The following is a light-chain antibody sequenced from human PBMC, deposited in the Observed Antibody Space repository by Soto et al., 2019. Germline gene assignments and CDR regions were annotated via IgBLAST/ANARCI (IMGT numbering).Light chain of an antibody. J-gene: IGKJ2*01. Sequence: AVRMTQSPSSLSASTGDRVTITCRAGQGVSTYLAWYQQKPGKGPKLLIYATSTLQSGFPSRFSGSGSGTDFTLTISCLQSEDFATYYCQQYYTSPYTFGQGTKLEIK. CDR1: QGVSTY. V-gene: IGKV1-8*01. CDR3: QQYYTSPYT. CDR2: ATS.